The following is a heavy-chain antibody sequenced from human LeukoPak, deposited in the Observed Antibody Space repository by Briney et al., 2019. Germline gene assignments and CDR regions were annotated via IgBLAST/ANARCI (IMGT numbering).Heavy chain of an antibody. J-gene: IGHJ6*02. CDR2: ISSSSSYI. Sequence: GGSLRLSCAASGFTFSSYSMNWVRQAPGKGLEWVSSISSSSSYIYYADSVKGRFTISRDNAKNSLYLQMNSLRAEDTAVYYCARDSHPPYCSGGSCYSGAYYYYGMDVWGQGTTVTVSS. V-gene: IGHV3-21*01. D-gene: IGHD2-15*01. CDR3: ARDSHPPYCSGGSCYSGAYYYYGMDV. CDR1: GFTFSSYS.